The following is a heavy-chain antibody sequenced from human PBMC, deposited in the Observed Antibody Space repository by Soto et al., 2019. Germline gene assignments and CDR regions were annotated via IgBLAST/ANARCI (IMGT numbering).Heavy chain of an antibody. Sequence: QVQLVQSGAEVKKPGSSVKVSCKASGGTFSSYAISWVRQAPGQGLEWMGGIIPIFGTANYAQKFQGRVTINADESTSTAYMELSSLRSEDTAVYYCARGALSDILTGVIHYYYYGMDVWGQGTTVTVSS. D-gene: IGHD3-9*01. V-gene: IGHV1-69*01. CDR2: IIPIFGTA. CDR1: GGTFSSYA. J-gene: IGHJ6*02. CDR3: ARGALSDILTGVIHYYYYGMDV.